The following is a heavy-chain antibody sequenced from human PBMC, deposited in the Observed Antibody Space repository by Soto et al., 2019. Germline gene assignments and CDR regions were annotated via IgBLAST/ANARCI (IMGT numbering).Heavy chain of an antibody. CDR2: MYGSGSA. V-gene: IGHV4-4*07. Sequence: QVQLKESGPGLVKPSETLSVNCTVSGGSISSYYWTWIRQPAGKRLGWIGRMYGSGSATYNPSLKSRVTLSVYTSKSQFSLNVSSVTAAATAVYYCAGELRLAASDYWLDVWVQGTTVTVSS. D-gene: IGHD2-8*02. CDR1: GGSISSYY. CDR3: AGELRLAASDYWLDV. J-gene: IGHJ6*02.